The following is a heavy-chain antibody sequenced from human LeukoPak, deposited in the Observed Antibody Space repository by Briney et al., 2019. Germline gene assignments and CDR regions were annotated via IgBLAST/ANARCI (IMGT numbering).Heavy chain of an antibody. CDR1: GYTFTSYD. CDR2: MNPNSGNT. J-gene: IGHJ5*02. V-gene: IGHV1-8*01. D-gene: IGHD3-10*01. CDR3: ARVREYDPGSWFDP. Sequence: ASVKVSCKASGYTFTSYDINWVRQATGQGLEWMGWMNPNSGNTGYAQKFQGRVTMTRNTSISTAYMELSSLRSEDTAVYYCARVREYDPGSWFDPWGQGTLVTVSS.